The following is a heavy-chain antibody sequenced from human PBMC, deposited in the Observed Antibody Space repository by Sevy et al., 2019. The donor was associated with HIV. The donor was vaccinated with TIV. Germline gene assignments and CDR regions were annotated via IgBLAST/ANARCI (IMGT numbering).Heavy chain of an antibody. V-gene: IGHV3-7*01. J-gene: IGHJ4*02. CDR1: GFTFSNYW. CDR2: IKQDGSEK. Sequence: GGSLRLSCAASGFTFSNYWMSWVRQAPGKGLEWVANIKQDGSEKYYVDSVKGRFTISRDNAKNSLYLQMNSLRAEDTAVYYCATGRYISKVKGDYFDHWGQGTLVTVSS. CDR3: ATGRYISKVKGDYFDH. D-gene: IGHD4-4*01.